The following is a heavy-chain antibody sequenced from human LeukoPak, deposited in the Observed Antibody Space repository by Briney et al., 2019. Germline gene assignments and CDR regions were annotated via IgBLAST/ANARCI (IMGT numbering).Heavy chain of an antibody. V-gene: IGHV4-34*01. CDR1: GGSFSGYY. CDR3: ARVCPYYDFWSGYYPGFHYYYYMDV. J-gene: IGHJ6*03. Sequence: SETLSLTCAVYGGSFSGYYWSWIRQPPGKGLEWIGEINHSGSTNYNPSLKSRVTTSVDTSKNQFSLKLSSVTAADTAVYYCARVCPYYDFWSGYYPGFHYYYYMDVWGKGTTVTVSS. CDR2: INHSGST. D-gene: IGHD3-3*01.